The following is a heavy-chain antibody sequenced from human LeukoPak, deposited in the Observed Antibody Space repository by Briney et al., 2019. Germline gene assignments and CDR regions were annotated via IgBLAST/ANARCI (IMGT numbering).Heavy chain of an antibody. V-gene: IGHV4-39*07. Sequence: MSSETLSLTCTVSGGSISSSSYYWGWIRQPPGKGLEWIGYIYYSGSTYYNPSLKSRVTMSVDTSKNQFSLKLTSVTAADTAVYYCARGRSGHGGLDYWGQGTLDTVSS. CDR1: GGSISSSSYY. J-gene: IGHJ4*02. D-gene: IGHD3-10*01. CDR2: IYYSGST. CDR3: ARGRSGHGGLDY.